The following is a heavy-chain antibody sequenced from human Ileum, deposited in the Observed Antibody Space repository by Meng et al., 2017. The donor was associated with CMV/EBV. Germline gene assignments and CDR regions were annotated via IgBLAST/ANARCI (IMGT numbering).Heavy chain of an antibody. D-gene: IGHD6-13*01. V-gene: IGHV1-2*06. CDR3: ARDNMLLSAAADY. J-gene: IGHJ4*02. CDR2: LNPHSGAT. Sequence: CKASGYIFTAHYIHWVRQAPGQGLEWMGRLNPHSGATNYAQKFQGRVIMTRDASIGTAYMELSRLISDDAAVYYCARDNMLLSAAADYWGQGTLVTVSS. CDR1: GYIFTAHY.